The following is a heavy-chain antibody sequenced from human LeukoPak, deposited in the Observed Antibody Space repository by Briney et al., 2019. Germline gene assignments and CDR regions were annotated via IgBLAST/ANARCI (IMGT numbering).Heavy chain of an antibody. CDR3: ARDMDYDILTGHFDY. CDR1: GFTFSSYW. Sequence: PGGSLRLSCAASGFTFSSYWMSWVRQAPGKGLEWLANIKQDGSEKYYVDSVKGRFTISRDNAKTSLYLQMNSLRAEDTAVYYCARDMDYDILTGHFDYWGQGTLVTVSS. D-gene: IGHD3-9*01. V-gene: IGHV3-7*01. J-gene: IGHJ4*02. CDR2: IKQDGSEK.